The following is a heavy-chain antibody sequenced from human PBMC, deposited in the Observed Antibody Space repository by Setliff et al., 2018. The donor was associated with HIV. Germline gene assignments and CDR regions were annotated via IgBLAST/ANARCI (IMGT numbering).Heavy chain of an antibody. J-gene: IGHJ4*02. CDR3: ADPPSGY. CDR2: IRSKGYGSAT. D-gene: IGHD3-10*01. Sequence: GGSLRLSCAASGFTFSGSAMHWVRQASGKGLEWVGRIRSKGYGSATAYAASVKGRFTVSRDNAKNSLSLQMNSLRVEDTAVYYCADPPSGYWGQGTLVTVSS. CDR1: GFTFSGSA. V-gene: IGHV3-73*01.